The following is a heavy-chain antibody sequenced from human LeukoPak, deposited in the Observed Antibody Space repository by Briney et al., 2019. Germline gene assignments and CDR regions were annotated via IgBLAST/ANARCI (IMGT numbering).Heavy chain of an antibody. D-gene: IGHD4-17*01. J-gene: IGHJ4*02. Sequence: GASVKVSCKASGGTFSSYAISWVRQAPGQGLEWMGGIIPIFGTANYAQKFQGRVTITADESTSTAYMELSSLRSEDTAVYYCARGRWSTATASYYFDSWGQGTLVTVS. CDR2: IIPIFGTA. V-gene: IGHV1-69*13. CDR1: GGTFSSYA. CDR3: ARGRWSTATASYYFDS.